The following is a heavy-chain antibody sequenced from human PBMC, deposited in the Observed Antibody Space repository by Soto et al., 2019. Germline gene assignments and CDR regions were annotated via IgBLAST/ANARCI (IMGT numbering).Heavy chain of an antibody. CDR3: AKHRNAGYDAFDI. J-gene: IGHJ3*02. V-gene: IGHV3-23*01. D-gene: IGHD1-1*01. CDR2: IGDSGGST. CDR1: GFTFSSYA. Sequence: GGSLRLSCAASGFTFSSYAMSWVLQAPGRGLEWVSAIGDSGGSTYYAESVKGRFTISRDNSKNMLYLQMNSLRAEDTAVYYCAKHRNAGYDAFDIWGQGTMVTVSS.